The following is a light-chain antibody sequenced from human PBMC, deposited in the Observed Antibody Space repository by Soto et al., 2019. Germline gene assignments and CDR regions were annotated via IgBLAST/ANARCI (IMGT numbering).Light chain of an antibody. Sequence: EIVLTQSPGTLSLSPGERATLSCRASQSVSSNYLSWYQQKPGQAPRLLIYDASNRATGIPARFSGSGSGTDFTLTISSLEPEDFAVYYCHQRINWPPITFGQGTRLEIK. J-gene: IGKJ5*01. CDR1: QSVSSNY. CDR2: DAS. CDR3: HQRINWPPIT. V-gene: IGKV3-11*01.